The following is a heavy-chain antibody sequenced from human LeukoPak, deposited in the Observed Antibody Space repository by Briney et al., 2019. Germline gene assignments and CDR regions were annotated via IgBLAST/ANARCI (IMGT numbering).Heavy chain of an antibody. V-gene: IGHV3-21*01. D-gene: IGHD3-22*01. Sequence: GGSLRLSCAASGFTFSPYSMNWVRQAPGKGLEWVSSISGSSLYIYYADSVKGRSTISRDNAKNSLYLQMNSLRAEDTAVYYCARDPPYYDNSGYYYDYWGQGTLVTVSS. CDR2: ISGSSLYI. J-gene: IGHJ4*02. CDR3: ARDPPYYDNSGYYYDY. CDR1: GFTFSPYS.